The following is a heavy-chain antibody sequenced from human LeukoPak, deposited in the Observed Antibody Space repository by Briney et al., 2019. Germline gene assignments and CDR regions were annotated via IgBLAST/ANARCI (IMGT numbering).Heavy chain of an antibody. CDR1: GFTFSSYA. D-gene: IGHD3-22*01. CDR2: ISSSGGGT. V-gene: IGHV3-23*01. J-gene: IGHJ4*02. CDR3: AKAYYYDSSGYYYLIFDY. Sequence: GGSLRLSCAAFGFTFSSYAMSWVRQAPGKGLEGVSAISSSGGGTYYADSVKGRFTISRDNSKNTLYLQMNSLRAEDTAIYYCAKAYYYDSSGYYYLIFDYWGQGTLVTVSS.